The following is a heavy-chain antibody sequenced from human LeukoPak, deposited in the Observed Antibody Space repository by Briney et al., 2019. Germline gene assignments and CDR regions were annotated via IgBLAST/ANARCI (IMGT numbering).Heavy chain of an antibody. CDR2: IYYTGST. J-gene: IGHJ4*02. Sequence: PSETLSLTCTVSGGSISGFYWSWLRQPPGKGLEWIGYIYYTGSTNYNPSLKSRVTISVDTSKNQFSLKLSSVTAADTAVYYCARGVVAAPQTFDYWGQGTLVAVSS. CDR1: GGSISGFY. CDR3: ARGVVAAPQTFDY. D-gene: IGHD2-15*01. V-gene: IGHV4-59*01.